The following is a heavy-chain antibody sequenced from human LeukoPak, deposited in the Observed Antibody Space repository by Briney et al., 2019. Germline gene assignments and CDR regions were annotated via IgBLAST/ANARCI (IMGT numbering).Heavy chain of an antibody. V-gene: IGHV4-34*01. J-gene: IGHJ4*02. CDR1: GGSFSGYY. D-gene: IGHD3-10*01. CDR2: INHSGST. Sequence: PSETLSLTCAVYGGSFSGYYWSWIRQPPGKGLEWFGEINHSGSTNYNPSLKSRVTISVDTSKNQFSLKLSSVTAADTAVYYCARTLKWFGDYKGYFDYWGQGTLVTVSS. CDR3: ARTLKWFGDYKGYFDY.